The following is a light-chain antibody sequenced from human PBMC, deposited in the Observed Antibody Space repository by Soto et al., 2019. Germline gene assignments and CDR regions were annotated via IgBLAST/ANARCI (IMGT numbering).Light chain of an antibody. Sequence: QSALTQPASVSGFLGQSITMSCTGSSSDVGTFNLVSWFQQHPGKAPKLLIFEGTKRPSGVSDRFSGSKSGNTASLTISGLQAEDEADYHCCSYAGTRTSWVFGTGT. CDR2: EGT. J-gene: IGLJ1*01. V-gene: IGLV2-23*01. CDR1: SSDVGTFNL. CDR3: CSYAGTRTSWV.